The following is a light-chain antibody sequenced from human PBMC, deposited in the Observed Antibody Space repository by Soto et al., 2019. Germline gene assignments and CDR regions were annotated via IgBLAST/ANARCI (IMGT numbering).Light chain of an antibody. Sequence: EIVLTQSPGTLSLSLGERVSLSCRTSQTINNNWLAWYQQKPGQAPRLLIYAASTRAAGIPDTFSGGGSGTDFTLTITRLQPEDFAVYYCQQYGSFPTTFGQGTKLEVK. CDR3: QQYGSFPTT. CDR2: AAS. V-gene: IGKV3-20*01. CDR1: QTINNNW. J-gene: IGKJ2*01.